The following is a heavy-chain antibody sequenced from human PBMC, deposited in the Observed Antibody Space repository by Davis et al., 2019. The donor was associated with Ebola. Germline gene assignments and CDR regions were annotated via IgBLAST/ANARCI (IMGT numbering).Heavy chain of an antibody. CDR2: INHYGST. J-gene: IGHJ4*02. V-gene: IGHV4-34*01. D-gene: IGHD6-19*01. CDR1: EGSFTSYY. Sequence: PSETLSLTCAVYEGSFTSYYWSWLRQSPGKGLEWIGEINHYGSTNYNPSLASRVTVSVDTSKSQFSLKVTSVTAADTAMYYCVRGPAYSRDWYWNYWGQGTLVTVSP. CDR3: VRGPAYSRDWYWNY.